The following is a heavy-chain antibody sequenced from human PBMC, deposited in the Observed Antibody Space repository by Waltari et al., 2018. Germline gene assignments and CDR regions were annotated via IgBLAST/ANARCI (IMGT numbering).Heavy chain of an antibody. J-gene: IGHJ5*02. CDR3: ARGGGDYGDYGWFDP. CDR2: IYYSGST. CDR1: GGAISSGDYY. D-gene: IGHD4-17*01. Sequence: QVQLQESGPGLVKPSQTLSLTCTVSGGAISSGDYYWSWIRPPPGKGLEWIGYIYYSGSTYYNPSLKSRVTISVDTSKNQFSLKLSSVTAADTAVYYCARGGGDYGDYGWFDPWGQGTLVTVSS. V-gene: IGHV4-30-4*08.